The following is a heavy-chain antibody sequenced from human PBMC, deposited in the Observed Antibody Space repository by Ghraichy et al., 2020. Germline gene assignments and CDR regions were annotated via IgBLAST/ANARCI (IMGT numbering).Heavy chain of an antibody. V-gene: IGHV4-34*01. CDR3: DRGHGGYLGWFDP. CDR2: INHSGST. Sequence: SQTLSLTCAVYGGSFSGYYWSWIRQPPGKGLEWIGKINHSGSTNYNPSLKSRVTISVDTSKNQFSLKLSSVTAADTAVYYCDRGHGGYLGWFDPWGQGTLVTGPS. J-gene: IGHJ5*02. D-gene: IGHD5-12*01. CDR1: GGSFSGYY.